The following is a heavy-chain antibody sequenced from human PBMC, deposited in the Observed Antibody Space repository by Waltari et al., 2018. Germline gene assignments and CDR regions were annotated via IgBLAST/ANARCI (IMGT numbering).Heavy chain of an antibody. CDR1: GFSLRTSGVG. CDR3: AHSPYTMIVVA. Sequence: QITLKESGPTLVRPTQTLTLTCTFSGFSLRTSGVGVGWVRQPPGKALEWLALIYWNEDKRYSPSLKSRLTITKDTSKNHVVLTTTNLDPVHTATYYCAHSPYTMIVVAGGQGTLLTVSS. V-gene: IGHV2-5*01. CDR2: IYWNEDK. D-gene: IGHD3-22*01. J-gene: IGHJ4*02.